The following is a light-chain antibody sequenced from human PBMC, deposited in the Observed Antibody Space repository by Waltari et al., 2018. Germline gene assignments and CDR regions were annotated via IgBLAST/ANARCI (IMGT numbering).Light chain of an antibody. J-gene: IGKJ1*01. V-gene: IGKV1-39*01. Sequence: DIQMTQSPSSLSASVGDRVTITCRARQRITNFLNWYQQKPGQAPKLLIYAASSLQSGVPSRFSGSGSGTVFTLAISSLKPEDFATYYCQQSYGTPWTFGQGTKVEVK. CDR3: QQSYGTPWT. CDR2: AAS. CDR1: QRITNF.